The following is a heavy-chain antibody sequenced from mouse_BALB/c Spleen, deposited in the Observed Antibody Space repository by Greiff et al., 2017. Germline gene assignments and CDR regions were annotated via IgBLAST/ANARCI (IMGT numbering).Heavy chain of an antibody. Sequence: EVHLVESGPGLVKPSQSLSLTCSVTSYSITSGYYWNWIRQFPGNKLEWMGYISYDGSNNYNPSLKNRISITRDTSKNQFFLKLNSVTTEDTATYYCASPIYYGNYGVAYWGQGTLVTVSA. CDR2: ISYDGSN. J-gene: IGHJ3*01. V-gene: IGHV3-6*02. D-gene: IGHD2-1*01. CDR1: SYSITSGYY. CDR3: ASPIYYGNYGVAY.